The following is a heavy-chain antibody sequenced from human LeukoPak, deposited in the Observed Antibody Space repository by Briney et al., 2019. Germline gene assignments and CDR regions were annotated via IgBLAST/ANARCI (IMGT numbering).Heavy chain of an antibody. CDR1: GFTFSSYE. V-gene: IGHV3-48*03. CDR2: ISSSGSTI. J-gene: IGHJ4*02. CDR3: AREGRSGSYYYFDY. Sequence: GGSLRLSCAASGFTFSSYEMNWVRQAPGKGLEWVSYISSSGSTIYYADSVKGRFTISRDNAKNSLYLQMNSLRAEDTAVYYCAREGRSGSYYYFDYWGQGTLVTVSS. D-gene: IGHD3-10*01.